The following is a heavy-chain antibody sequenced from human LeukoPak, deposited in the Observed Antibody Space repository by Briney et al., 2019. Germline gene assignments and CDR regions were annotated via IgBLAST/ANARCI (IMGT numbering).Heavy chain of an antibody. CDR1: GYTFTSYG. CDR2: ISAYNGNT. V-gene: IGHV1-18*01. CDR3: ARALSRYYYDSSGDY. D-gene: IGHD3-22*01. Sequence: AASVKVSCKASGYTFTSYGISWVRQAPGQGLEWMGWISAYNGNTNYAQKLQGRVTMTTDTSTSTAYMELRSLRSDDTAVYYCARALSRYYYDSSGDYWGQGTLVTLSS. J-gene: IGHJ4*02.